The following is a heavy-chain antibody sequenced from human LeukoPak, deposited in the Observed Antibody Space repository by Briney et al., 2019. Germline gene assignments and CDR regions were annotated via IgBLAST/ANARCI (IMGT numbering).Heavy chain of an antibody. J-gene: IGHJ4*02. V-gene: IGHV1-69*05. Sequence: SVKVSCKASGGTFSSYAISWVRQAPGQGLEWMGGIIPIFGTANYAQKLQGRVTMTTDTSTSTAYMELRSLRSDDTAVYYCARVGGPQGTAVAGLSEFFDYWGQGTLVTVSS. CDR2: IIPIFGTA. CDR3: ARVGGPQGTAVAGLSEFFDY. D-gene: IGHD6-19*01. CDR1: GGTFSSYA.